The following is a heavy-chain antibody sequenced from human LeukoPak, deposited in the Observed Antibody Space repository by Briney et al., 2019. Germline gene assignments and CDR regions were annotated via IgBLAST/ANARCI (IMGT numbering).Heavy chain of an antibody. Sequence: PSETLSLTCAVYGGSFSTYYWSWIRQPPGKGLEWIGEINHSGSTNYNPSLKSRVTISVDMSKNQFSLKLSSVTAAATAVYYCAGDYDSSGYYYSSWGQGTLVTVSS. J-gene: IGHJ5*02. CDR2: INHSGST. CDR3: AGDYDSSGYYYSS. V-gene: IGHV4-34*01. CDR1: GGSFSTYY. D-gene: IGHD3-22*01.